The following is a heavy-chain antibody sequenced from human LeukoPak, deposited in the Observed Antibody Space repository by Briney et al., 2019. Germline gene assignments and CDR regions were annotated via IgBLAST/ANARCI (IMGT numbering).Heavy chain of an antibody. CDR3: AKLRGYTAYDSDYFDY. J-gene: IGHJ4*02. CDR1: GFTFRSYA. D-gene: IGHD5-12*01. Sequence: GGSLRLSCAASGFTFRSYAMSWVRQAPGQGLDWVSTITGSGGTTYYADSADSVKGRLTISRGNSKNTLYLQMNSLTAEDTAVYYCAKLRGYTAYDSDYFDYWGQGTLVTVSS. CDR2: ITGSGGTT. V-gene: IGHV3-23*01.